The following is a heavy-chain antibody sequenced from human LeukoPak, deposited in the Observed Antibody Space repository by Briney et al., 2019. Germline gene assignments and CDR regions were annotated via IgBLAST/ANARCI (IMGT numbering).Heavy chain of an antibody. CDR3: AKGLKSGSGYCFDY. V-gene: IGHV3-23*01. CDR2: ISYSGSST. J-gene: IGHJ4*02. D-gene: IGHD3-22*01. Sequence: PGRSLRLSCAASGFTFNSYAMSWVRQAPGKGLEWVSAISYSGSSTNYADSVKGRFTISRDNSKNTLYLQMNSLRAEDTAVYYCAKGLKSGSGYCFDYWGQGTLVIVSS. CDR1: GFTFNSYA.